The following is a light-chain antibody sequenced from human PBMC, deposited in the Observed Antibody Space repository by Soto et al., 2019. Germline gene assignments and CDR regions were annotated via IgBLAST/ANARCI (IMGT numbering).Light chain of an antibody. J-gene: IGKJ2*01. CDR3: QQYNNGPVYT. V-gene: IGKV3-20*01. CDR2: GAS. CDR1: QSVATSQ. Sequence: EIVLTQSPGTLSLSPGERATLFCRASQSVATSQLAWYQQKPGQAPRLLIGASSRATGVPDRFIASGSGTDFTLTISRLEPEDFAVYYCQQYNNGPVYTFGQGTKLEIK.